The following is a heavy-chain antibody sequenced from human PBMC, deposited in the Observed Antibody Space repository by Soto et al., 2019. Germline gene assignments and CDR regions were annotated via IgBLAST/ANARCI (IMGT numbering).Heavy chain of an antibody. D-gene: IGHD3-10*01. J-gene: IGHJ6*02. CDR3: ARDRITIVRGVINHYYYYGMDV. CDR1: GFTFSSYS. CDR2: ISSSSSTI. Sequence: EVQLVESGGGLVQPGGSLRLSCASSGFTFSSYSMNWVRQAPGKGLEWVSYISSSSSTIYYADSVKGRFTISRDNAKNSLYLQMNSLRDEDTAVYYCARDRITIVRGVINHYYYYGMDVWGQGTTVTVSS. V-gene: IGHV3-48*02.